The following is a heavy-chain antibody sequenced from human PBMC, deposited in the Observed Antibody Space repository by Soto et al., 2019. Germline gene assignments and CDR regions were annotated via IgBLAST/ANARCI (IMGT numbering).Heavy chain of an antibody. V-gene: IGHV1-8*01. D-gene: IGHD2-2*01. CDR1: GYTFTSHD. Sequence: QVQLVQSGAEVKKPGASVKVSCKASGYTFTSHDINWMRQATGQGLEWMGWMNPNTGHTNYAQKFKRRDTMTSDTSITTAYMELTNLRSEDTAIYYCAGDMSTTWGQGTLVTVSS. CDR2: MNPNTGHT. J-gene: IGHJ5*02. CDR3: AGDMSTT.